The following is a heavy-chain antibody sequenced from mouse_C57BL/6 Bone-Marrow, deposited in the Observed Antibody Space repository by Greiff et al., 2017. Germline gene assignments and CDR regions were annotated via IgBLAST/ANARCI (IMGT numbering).Heavy chain of an antibody. CDR1: GYTFTSYW. Sequence: QVQLQQPGAELVMPGASVKLSCKASGYTFTSYWMHWVKQRPGQGLEWIGEIDPSDSYTNYYQKFKGKSTLTVDKSSSTAYMQLSSLTSEDSAVYYCARDIYYYGSSYAMDYWGQGTSVTVSS. CDR2: IDPSDSYT. D-gene: IGHD1-1*01. V-gene: IGHV1-69*01. J-gene: IGHJ4*01. CDR3: ARDIYYYGSSYAMDY.